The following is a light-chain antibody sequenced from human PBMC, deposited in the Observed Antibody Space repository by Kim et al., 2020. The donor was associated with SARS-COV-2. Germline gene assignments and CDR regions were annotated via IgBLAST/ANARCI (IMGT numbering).Light chain of an antibody. CDR1: SGSIACNY. J-gene: IGLJ3*02. V-gene: IGLV6-57*03. CDR2: EDD. Sequence: TVPLSFTRSSGSIACNYVQWYRQRPGRAPSTVIYEDDHRPSGVPNRFSGSIDSSSNSASLTISGLQTEDEADYYCQSYDSSSQVVFGGWTQLTVL. CDR3: QSYDSSSQVV.